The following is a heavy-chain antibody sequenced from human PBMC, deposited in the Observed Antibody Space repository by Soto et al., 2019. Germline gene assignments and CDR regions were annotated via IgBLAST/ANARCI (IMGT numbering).Heavy chain of an antibody. CDR3: AKGGGSGWLNYFDY. J-gene: IGHJ4*02. Sequence: PGGSLRLSYAASGFTFSGYAMSWVRQAPGKGLEWVSAISGSGGSTYYADSVKGRFTISRDNSKNTLYLQMNSLRAEDTAVYYCAKGGGSGWLNYFDYWGQGTLVTVSS. CDR2: ISGSGGST. V-gene: IGHV3-23*01. CDR1: GFTFSGYA. D-gene: IGHD6-19*01.